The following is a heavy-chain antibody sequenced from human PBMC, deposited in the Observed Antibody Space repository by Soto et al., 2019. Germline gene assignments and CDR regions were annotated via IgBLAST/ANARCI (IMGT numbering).Heavy chain of an antibody. Sequence: QVQLQESGPGVVKPSETLSLTCTVSGGSISSNTYCWGWIRQPPGRGLESIGTIFHNGDTYYNPSLKSRVTISIDTSKNQFSLRLTSVTAADTAVYYCARLTSWQQQLVDPWGQGTLVTVSS. CDR3: ARLTSWQQQLVDP. V-gene: IGHV4-39*01. D-gene: IGHD6-13*01. CDR1: GGSISSNTYC. CDR2: IFHNGDT. J-gene: IGHJ5*02.